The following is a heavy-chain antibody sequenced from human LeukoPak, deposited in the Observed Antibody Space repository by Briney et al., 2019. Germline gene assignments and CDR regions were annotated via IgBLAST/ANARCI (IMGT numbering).Heavy chain of an antibody. CDR1: GSFSGHL. Sequence: GGSLRLSCAASGSFSGHLLHWVRQAPGKGLEWVAGMSYDGGEKYYADSVRGRFAISGDNSKNTVYLEMNSLRPEDAAVYYCAREGDRHFTFDYWGRGTLVTVSS. CDR2: MSYDGGEK. V-gene: IGHV3-30*01. CDR3: AREGDRHFTFDY. D-gene: IGHD2/OR15-2a*01. J-gene: IGHJ4*02.